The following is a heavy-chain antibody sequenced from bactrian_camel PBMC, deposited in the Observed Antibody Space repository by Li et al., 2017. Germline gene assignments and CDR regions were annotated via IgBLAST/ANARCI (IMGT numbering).Heavy chain of an antibody. CDR3: AADRLVCLSTNTRAEWNY. CDR2: IYTTGGDT. V-gene: IGHV3-3*01. J-gene: IGHJ4*01. D-gene: IGHD5*01. Sequence: HVQLVESGGDSVQSGGSLTLSCTIANYTSYCMGWFHQAPGKEREGVAAIYTTGGDTSYADSVKGRFTISQDVPKNTLYLQMTSLKPEDTAIYYCAADRLVCLSTNTRAEWNYWGQGTQVTVS. CDR1: NYTSYC.